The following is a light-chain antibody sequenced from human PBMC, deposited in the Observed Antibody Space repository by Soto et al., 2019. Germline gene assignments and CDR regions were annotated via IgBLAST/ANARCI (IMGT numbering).Light chain of an antibody. CDR3: QQYINWPPWT. Sequence: EIVMTQSPATLSVSPGERATLSCRASQSVSNNLAMYQQKPGQTPRLLIYGASTRATGIPARFSGSGSGTEFPLTISSLQPENFAFYYCQQYINWPPWTFGQGPKVKV. J-gene: IGKJ1*01. V-gene: IGKV3-15*01. CDR2: GAS. CDR1: QSVSNN.